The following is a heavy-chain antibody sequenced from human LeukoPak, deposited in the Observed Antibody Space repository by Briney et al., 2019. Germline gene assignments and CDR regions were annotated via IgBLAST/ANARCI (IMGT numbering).Heavy chain of an antibody. J-gene: IGHJ6*03. V-gene: IGHV3-33*01. CDR3: ARGGPSKTPPYYYYYMDV. D-gene: IGHD3-16*01. CDR1: GFTFSSYG. CDR2: IWYDGSNK. Sequence: PGGSLRLSCAASGFTFSSYGMHWVRQAPGKGLEWVAVIWYDGSNKYYADSVKGRFTISRDNSKNTLYLQMNSLRAEDTAVYYCARGGPSKTPPYYYYYMDVWGKGTTVTVSS.